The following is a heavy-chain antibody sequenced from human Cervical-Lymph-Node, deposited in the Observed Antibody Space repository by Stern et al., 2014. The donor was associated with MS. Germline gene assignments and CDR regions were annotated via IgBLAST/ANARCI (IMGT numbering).Heavy chain of an antibody. CDR3: ARCRPGELFPDY. D-gene: IGHD3-10*01. CDR2: MNHNSGNT. J-gene: IGHJ4*02. CDR1: GYTFTSYE. V-gene: IGHV1-8*01. Sequence: QVQLVQSGAEVKKPGASVKVSCKASGYTFTSYEINWVRQATGHGLEWMGWMNHNSGNTGYAQNFQGRVTMTRNTSISTAYMELSSLRSEDTAMYYCARCRPGELFPDYWGQGTLVTVSS.